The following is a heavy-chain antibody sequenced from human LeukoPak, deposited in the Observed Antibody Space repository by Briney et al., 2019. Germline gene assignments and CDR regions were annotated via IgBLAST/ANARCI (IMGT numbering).Heavy chain of an antibody. J-gene: IGHJ4*02. CDR1: GFSFISYG. D-gene: IGHD4-17*01. Sequence: GGSLRLSCAASGFSFISYGMHWVRQAPGKGLEWVGVISDDGRNKKYADSVKGRFTISRDNSKDTLYPQMNSLRDEDTAVYYCAKRPSDYGDYVTCFDYWGQGTLVTVSS. CDR3: AKRPSDYGDYVTCFDY. V-gene: IGHV3-30*18. CDR2: ISDDGRNK.